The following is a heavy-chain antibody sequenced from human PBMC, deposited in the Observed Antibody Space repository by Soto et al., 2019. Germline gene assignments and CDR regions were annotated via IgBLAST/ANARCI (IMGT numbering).Heavy chain of an antibody. CDR1: GFTFRSYG. Sequence: QVQLVESGGGVVQPVRSLRLSCAASGFTFRSYGMHWVRQAPGKGLEWVAVISYDGSNKYYADSVKGRFTISRDNSKNTLYLQMNSLRAEDTAVYYCAKGGPMVRGPRGYFDYWGQGTLVTVSS. V-gene: IGHV3-30*18. CDR3: AKGGPMVRGPRGYFDY. J-gene: IGHJ4*02. CDR2: ISYDGSNK. D-gene: IGHD3-10*01.